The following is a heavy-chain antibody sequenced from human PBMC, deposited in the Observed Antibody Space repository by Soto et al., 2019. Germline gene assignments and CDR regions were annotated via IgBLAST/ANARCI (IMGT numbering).Heavy chain of an antibody. CDR2: MNPNSGNT. D-gene: IGHD2-15*01. CDR3: ARARPWGSYWYYGMDV. J-gene: IGHJ6*02. Sequence: QVQLVQSGAEVKKPGASVKVSCKASGYTFTSYDINWVRQATGQGLEWMGWMNPNSGNTGYVQKFQGRVTMTRNTSISTAYMELSSLRSEDTAVYYCARARPWGSYWYYGMDVWGQGTTVTVSS. V-gene: IGHV1-8*01. CDR1: GYTFTSYD.